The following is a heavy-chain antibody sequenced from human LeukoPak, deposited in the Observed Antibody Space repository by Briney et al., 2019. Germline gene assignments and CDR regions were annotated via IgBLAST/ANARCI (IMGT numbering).Heavy chain of an antibody. D-gene: IGHD5-12*01. Sequence: GGSLRLSCAASGFTFSSCWMNWVRQAPGKGLEWVASIKEDGSEKYYVDSVKGRFTISRDNAKNSLYLQMNSLRAEDTAVFNCAKGVVANGWIMYVWGKGTTVSVFS. CDR1: GFTFSSCW. CDR3: AKGVVANGWIMYV. V-gene: IGHV3-7*01. CDR2: IKEDGSEK. J-gene: IGHJ6*03.